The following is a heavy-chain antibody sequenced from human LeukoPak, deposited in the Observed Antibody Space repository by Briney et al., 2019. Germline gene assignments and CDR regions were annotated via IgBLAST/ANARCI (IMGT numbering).Heavy chain of an antibody. CDR1: GGSVTTYH. CDR3: ARAEGAASHI. CDR2: IHYSGGA. D-gene: IGHD3-16*01. V-gene: IGHV4-59*02. J-gene: IGHJ3*02. Sequence: PSETLSLTCAVSGGSVTTYHWTWIRQPPGKGLEWIGHIHYSGGAGYNPSLKSRVSMSLDTSKNHFSLRLTSVTAADTGVYFCARAEGAASHIWGQGTMVSVSS.